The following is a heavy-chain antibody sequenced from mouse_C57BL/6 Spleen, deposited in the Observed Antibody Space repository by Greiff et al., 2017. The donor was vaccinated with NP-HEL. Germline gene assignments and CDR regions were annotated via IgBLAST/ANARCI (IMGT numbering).Heavy chain of an antibody. CDR2: ISYSGST. D-gene: IGHD1-1*01. CDR3: ARGGGYYYGPYFDY. Sequence: EVQVVESGPGMVKPSQSLSLTCTVTGYSITSGYDWHWIRHFPGNKLEWMGYISYSGSTNYNPSLKSRISITHDTSKNHFFLKLNSVTTEDTATYYCARGGGYYYGPYFDYWGQGTTLTVSS. CDR1: GYSITSGYD. V-gene: IGHV3-1*01. J-gene: IGHJ2*01.